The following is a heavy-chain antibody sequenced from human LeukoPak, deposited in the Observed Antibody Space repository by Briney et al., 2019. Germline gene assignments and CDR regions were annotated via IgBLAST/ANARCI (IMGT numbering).Heavy chain of an antibody. D-gene: IGHD6-13*01. V-gene: IGHV3-23*01. CDR1: AFTFSSYA. CDR2: ISGSGGST. J-gene: IGHJ4*02. Sequence: PGGSLRLSCAASAFTFSSYAMSWVRQAPGKGLEWVSAISGSGGSTYYADSVKGRFTISRDNSKNTLYLQMNSQRAEDTAVYYCARTYSSSWTFDYWGQGTLVTVSS. CDR3: ARTYSSSWTFDY.